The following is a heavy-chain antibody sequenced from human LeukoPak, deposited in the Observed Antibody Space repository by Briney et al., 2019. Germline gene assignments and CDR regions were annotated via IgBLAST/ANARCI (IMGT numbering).Heavy chain of an antibody. V-gene: IGHV1-69*13. CDR2: TIPIFGTG. CDR1: GGTFSSYA. Sequence: SVKVSCKASGGTFSSYAISWVRQAPGQGLEWMGGTIPIFGTGNYAQKFQGRVTITADESTSTAYMELSSLRSEDTAVYYCAREPKSQTLSFFDYWGQGTLVTVSS. D-gene: IGHD2/OR15-2a*01. CDR3: AREPKSQTLSFFDY. J-gene: IGHJ4*02.